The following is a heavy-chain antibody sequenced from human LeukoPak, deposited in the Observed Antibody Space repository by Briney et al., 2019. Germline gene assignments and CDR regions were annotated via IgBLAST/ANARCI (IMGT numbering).Heavy chain of an antibody. J-gene: IGHJ4*02. CDR1: GFTFSSCR. CDR3: ATAACDY. Sequence: GGSLRLSCEASGFTFSSCRMHWVRQAPGKGLVWVSRIVNDGSSTTYADSVKGRFTISRDNAKNTLYLQMNSLRAEDTAVYYCATAACDYWGQGTLVTVSS. V-gene: IGHV3-74*01. CDR2: IVNDGSST.